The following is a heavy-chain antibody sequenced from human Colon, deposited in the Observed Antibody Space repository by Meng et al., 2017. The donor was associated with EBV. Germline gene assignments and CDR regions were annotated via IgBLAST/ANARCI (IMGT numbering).Heavy chain of an antibody. Sequence: VERVESGGGLVKPGGSLRLSCAVSGFTFSDYYISWIRQAPGKGLEWIAYISSRGTTIAYADSVKGRFTISRDDAKNSLNLQMNSLRVDDTAVYYCARHSSGWYYFDYWGQGVLVTVSS. J-gene: IGHJ4*02. CDR2: ISSRGTTI. CDR3: ARHSSGWYYFDY. D-gene: IGHD6-19*01. CDR1: GFTFSDYY. V-gene: IGHV3-11*01.